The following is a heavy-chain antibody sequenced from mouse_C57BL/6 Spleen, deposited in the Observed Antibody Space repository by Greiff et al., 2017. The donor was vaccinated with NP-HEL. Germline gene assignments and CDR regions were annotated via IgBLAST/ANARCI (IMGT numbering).Heavy chain of an antibody. CDR1: GFTFSDYG. Sequence: EVNVVESGGGLVKPGGSLKLSCAASGFTFSDYGMHWVRQAPEKGLEWVAYISSGSSTIYYADTVKGRFTISRDNAKNTLFLQMTSLRSEDTAMYYCARCDYYGFYWYFDVWGTGTTVTVSS. V-gene: IGHV5-17*01. CDR3: ARCDYYGFYWYFDV. CDR2: ISSGSSTI. J-gene: IGHJ1*03. D-gene: IGHD1-2*01.